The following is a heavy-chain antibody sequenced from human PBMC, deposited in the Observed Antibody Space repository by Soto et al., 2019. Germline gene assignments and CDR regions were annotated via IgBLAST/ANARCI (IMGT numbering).Heavy chain of an antibody. Sequence: SETLSLTCAVYGGSFSGYYWSWIRQPPGKGLEWIGEINHSGSTNYNPSLKSRVTISVDTSKNQFSLKLSSVTAADTAVYYCAIRVVVGPSDYWGQGTLVTVSS. CDR3: AIRVVVGPSDY. D-gene: IGHD2-15*01. CDR1: GGSFSGYY. V-gene: IGHV4-34*01. CDR2: INHSGST. J-gene: IGHJ4*02.